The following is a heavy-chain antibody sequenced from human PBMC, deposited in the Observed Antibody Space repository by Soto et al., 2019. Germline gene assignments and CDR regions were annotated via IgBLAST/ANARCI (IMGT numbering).Heavy chain of an antibody. CDR1: GGSISNFY. Sequence: SETLSLTWTVSGGSISNFYWIWIRQPPGKGLEWIGYIYYSGTTSYNPSLNSRVTISVDTSKNQFSLKLNSVAAADTAVYYCARESYYGSGATVVGYWGLGTLVTVSS. J-gene: IGHJ4*02. CDR3: ARESYYGSGATVVGY. D-gene: IGHD3-10*01. CDR2: IYYSGTT. V-gene: IGHV4-59*01.